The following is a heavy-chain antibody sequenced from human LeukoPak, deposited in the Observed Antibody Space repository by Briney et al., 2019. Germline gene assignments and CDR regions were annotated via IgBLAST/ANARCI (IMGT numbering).Heavy chain of an antibody. V-gene: IGHV4-59*12. J-gene: IGHJ4*02. CDR3: ARKENVYYYFDY. Sequence: PSETLSLTCTVSGGSITDYHWTWIRQPPGQGLEYIGYVYNRGTTFYNPSLQSRVTMSVDTSKNQFSLKLSSVTAVDTAVYYCARKENVYYYFDYWGQGTLVTVSS. D-gene: IGHD3-10*01. CDR2: VYNRGTT. CDR1: GGSITDYH.